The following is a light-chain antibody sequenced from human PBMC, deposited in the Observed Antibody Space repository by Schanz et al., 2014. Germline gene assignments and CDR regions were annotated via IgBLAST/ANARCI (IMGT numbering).Light chain of an antibody. V-gene: IGLV1-40*01. CDR1: SSNIGNNY. J-gene: IGLJ1*01. CDR2: GNS. Sequence: QSVLTQPPSMSAAPGQKVTISCSGSSSNIGNNYVSWYQQLPGAAPKLLIYGNSNRPSGVPDRLSGSKSGTSGSLAISGLQSEDEADYYCSSYAGNKYVFGTGTKLTVL. CDR3: SSYAGNKYV.